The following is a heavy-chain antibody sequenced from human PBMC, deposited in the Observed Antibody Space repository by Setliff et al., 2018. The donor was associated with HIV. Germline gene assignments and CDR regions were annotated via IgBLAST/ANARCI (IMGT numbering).Heavy chain of an antibody. CDR1: GYTFTSYG. CDR3: AGYREGYCSGDNCYSGNES. D-gene: IGHD2-15*01. Sequence: ASVKVSCKASGYTFTSYGISWVRQAPGQGLEWMGWISAYYRNPGYSQKFQGRVTMTTDTSTNTVYMELRSLRSDDTAVYYCAGYREGYCSGDNCYSGNESWGQGTLVTVSS. V-gene: IGHV1-18*01. CDR2: ISAYYRNP. J-gene: IGHJ5*02.